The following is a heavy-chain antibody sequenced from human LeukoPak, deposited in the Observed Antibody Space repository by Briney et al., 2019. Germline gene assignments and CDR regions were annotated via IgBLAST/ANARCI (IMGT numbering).Heavy chain of an antibody. CDR2: IKQDGSEK. CDR3: APPPIPAAIT. J-gene: IGHJ4*02. V-gene: IGHV3-7*01. Sequence: PGGSLRLSCAASGFTFSSYWISWIRQAPGKGLEWVANIKQDGSEKYYVDSVKGRFTISRDNAKNSLYLQMNSLRAEDTAVYYCAPPPIPAAITWGQGTLVTVSS. CDR1: GFTFSSYW. D-gene: IGHD2-2*01.